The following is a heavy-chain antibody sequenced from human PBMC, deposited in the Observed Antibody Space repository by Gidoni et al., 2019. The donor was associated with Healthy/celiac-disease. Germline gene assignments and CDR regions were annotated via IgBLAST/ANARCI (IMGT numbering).Heavy chain of an antibody. J-gene: IGHJ6*02. CDR1: GGSFSGYY. D-gene: IGHD6-19*01. CDR3: ARWGSGWSYYYGMDV. V-gene: IGHV4-34*01. CDR2: INHSGST. Sequence: QVQLQQWGAGLLKPSETLSLTCAVYGGSFSGYYWSWIRQPPGKGLEWIGEINHSGSTNYNPSLKSRVTISVDTSKNQFSLKLSSVTAADTAVYYCARWGSGWSYYYGMDVWGQGTTVTVSS.